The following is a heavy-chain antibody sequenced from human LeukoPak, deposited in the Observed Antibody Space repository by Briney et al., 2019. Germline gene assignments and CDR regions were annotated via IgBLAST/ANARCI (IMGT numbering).Heavy chain of an antibody. J-gene: IGHJ4*02. CDR3: AKDLSRALRFLEWLLEIDY. Sequence: GGSLRLSCAASGFTFSSYAMSWVRQAPGKGLEWVSAISGSGGSTYYADSVKGRFTISRDNSKNTLYLQMNSLRAEDTAVYYCAKDLSRALRFLEWLLEIDYWGQGTLVTVSS. V-gene: IGHV3-23*01. CDR2: ISGSGGST. CDR1: GFTFSSYA. D-gene: IGHD3-3*01.